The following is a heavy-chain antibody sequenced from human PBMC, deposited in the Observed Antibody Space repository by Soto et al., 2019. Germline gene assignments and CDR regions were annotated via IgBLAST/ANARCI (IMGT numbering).Heavy chain of an antibody. CDR2: IYYSGST. V-gene: IGHV4-30-4*01. J-gene: IGHJ6*02. CDR1: GGSISSGDYY. D-gene: IGHD1-26*01. CDR3: ARGWEDPASYYYGMDV. Sequence: QVQLQESGPGLVKPSQTLSLTCTVSGGSISSGDYYWSWIRQPPGKGLEWIGYIYYSGSTYYNPYLKSRVTRSVDTSKNQFSLKLSSVTAADTAVYYCARGWEDPASYYYGMDVWGQGTTVTVSS.